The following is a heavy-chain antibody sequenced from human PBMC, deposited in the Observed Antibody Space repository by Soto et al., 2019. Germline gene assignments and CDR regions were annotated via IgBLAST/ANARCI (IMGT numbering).Heavy chain of an antibody. J-gene: IGHJ3*02. CDR3: ASSRQWLVKGAFDI. CDR2: ISAYNGNT. Sequence: ASVKVSCKASGYTFTSYGISWVRQAPGQGLEWIGWISAYNGNTNYAQKLQGRVTMTTDTSTSTAYMELRSQRSDDTAVYYCASSRQWLVKGAFDIWGQGTMVTVSS. CDR1: GYTFTSYG. V-gene: IGHV1-18*01. D-gene: IGHD6-19*01.